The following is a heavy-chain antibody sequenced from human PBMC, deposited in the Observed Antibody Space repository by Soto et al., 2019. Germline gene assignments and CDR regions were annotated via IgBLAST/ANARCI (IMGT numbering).Heavy chain of an antibody. V-gene: IGHV4-59*01. CDR2: IYYSGST. Sequence: KPSETLSLTCTVSGGSISSYYWSWIRLPPGKGLEWIGYIYYSGSTNYNPSLKSRVTISVDTSKNQFSLKLSSVTAADTAVYYCASLRTYYYDSSGYYFDYWGQGTLVTVSS. D-gene: IGHD3-22*01. CDR1: GGSISSYY. CDR3: ASLRTYYYDSSGYYFDY. J-gene: IGHJ4*02.